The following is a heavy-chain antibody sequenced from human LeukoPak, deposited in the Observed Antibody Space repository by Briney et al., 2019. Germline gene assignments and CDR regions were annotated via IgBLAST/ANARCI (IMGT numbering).Heavy chain of an antibody. Sequence: ASVKVSCKASGYSFSEYYVHWVRQAPGQGLEWMGWINPNSGGTNSAQKFQGRVTMTRDTSINTAYMELTIPRSDDTAVYYCARGDYGDRNDYWGQGTLITVSS. CDR3: ARGDYGDRNDY. D-gene: IGHD4-17*01. CDR1: GYSFSEYY. V-gene: IGHV1-2*02. J-gene: IGHJ4*02. CDR2: INPNSGGT.